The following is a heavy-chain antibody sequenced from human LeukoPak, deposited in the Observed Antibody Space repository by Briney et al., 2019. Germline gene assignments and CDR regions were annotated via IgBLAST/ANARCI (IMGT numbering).Heavy chain of an antibody. CDR2: FDPEDGET. V-gene: IGHV1-24*01. Sequence: ASVKVSCKVSGYTLTELSMHWVRQAPGKGLEWMGGFDPEDGETIYAQKFQGRVTMTEDTSTDTAYMELSSLRSEDTAVYYCATTFPPMVRGVIITSDAFDIWGQGTMVTVSS. J-gene: IGHJ3*02. D-gene: IGHD3-10*01. CDR3: ATTFPPMVRGVIITSDAFDI. CDR1: GYTLTELS.